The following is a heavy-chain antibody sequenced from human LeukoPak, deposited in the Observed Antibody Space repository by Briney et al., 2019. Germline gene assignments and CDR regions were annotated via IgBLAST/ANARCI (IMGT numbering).Heavy chain of an antibody. J-gene: IGHJ4*02. V-gene: IGHV1-18*01. D-gene: IGHD3-10*01. Sequence: ASVKVSCKASGYTFTSYGISWVRQAPGQGLEWMGWISAYNGNTNYAQKLQGRVTMTTDTSTSTAYMELRSLRSDDTAVYYCARDRRFDTPFSSYYGSGSPFDYWGQGTLVTVSS. CDR3: ARDRRFDTPFSSYYGSGSPFDY. CDR1: GYTFTSYG. CDR2: ISAYNGNT.